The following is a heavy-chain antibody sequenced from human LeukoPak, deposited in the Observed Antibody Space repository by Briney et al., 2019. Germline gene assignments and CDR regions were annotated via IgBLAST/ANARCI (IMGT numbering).Heavy chain of an antibody. CDR3: ARVSSGWYYAFDI. Sequence: ASVKVSCKASGYTFTGYYMHWVRQAPGQGLEWMGWINPNSGGTNYAQKFQGRVTMTRDTSISTAYMELSRPRSDDTAVYYCARVSSGWYYAFDIWGQGTMVTVSS. J-gene: IGHJ3*02. V-gene: IGHV1-2*02. CDR2: INPNSGGT. D-gene: IGHD6-19*01. CDR1: GYTFTGYY.